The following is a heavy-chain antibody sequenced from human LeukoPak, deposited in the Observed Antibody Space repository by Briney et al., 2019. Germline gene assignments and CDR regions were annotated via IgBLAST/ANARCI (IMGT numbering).Heavy chain of an antibody. Sequence: GGSLRLSCAASGLTFGTYWMSWVRQAPGKGLEWVAYIKQDGSEKYYVDSVKGRFTISRDNAKNSLWLQMDSLRTDDTAVYYCARDRGPYGFFDYWGQGTLVIVSS. CDR3: ARDRGPYGFFDY. V-gene: IGHV3-7*01. CDR1: GLTFGTYW. CDR2: IKQDGSEK. D-gene: IGHD4-17*01. J-gene: IGHJ4*02.